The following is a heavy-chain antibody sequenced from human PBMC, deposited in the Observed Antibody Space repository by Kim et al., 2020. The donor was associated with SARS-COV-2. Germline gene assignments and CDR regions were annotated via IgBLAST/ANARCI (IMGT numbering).Heavy chain of an antibody. CDR3: TRAHNIGRWAYYYYYYMDV. Sequence: GGSLRLSCTVSGFTFGDYAMSWVRQAPGKGLEWVGFIRSKAYGGTTEYAASVKGRFTISRDDSKSIAYLQMNSLKTEDTAVYYCTRAHNIGRWAYYYYYYMDVWGKGTTVTVSS. CDR2: IRSKAYGGTT. V-gene: IGHV3-49*04. D-gene: IGHD5-12*01. CDR1: GFTFGDYA. J-gene: IGHJ6*03.